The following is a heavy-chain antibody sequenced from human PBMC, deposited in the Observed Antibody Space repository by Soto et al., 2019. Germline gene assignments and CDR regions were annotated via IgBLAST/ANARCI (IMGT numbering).Heavy chain of an antibody. J-gene: IGHJ6*02. CDR2: IVVGSGNT. D-gene: IGHD6-19*01. CDR1: GFTFTSSA. Sequence: SVKVSCKASGFTFTSSAVQWVRQARGQRLEWIGWIVVGSGNTNYAQKFQERVTITRDMSTSIAYMELSSLRSEDTALYYCAADPRSGWYKYYYYGMDVWGQGTTVTVSS. V-gene: IGHV1-58*01. CDR3: AADPRSGWYKYYYYGMDV.